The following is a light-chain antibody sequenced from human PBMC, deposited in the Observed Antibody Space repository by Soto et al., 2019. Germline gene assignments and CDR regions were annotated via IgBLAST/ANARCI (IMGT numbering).Light chain of an antibody. CDR2: DAS. J-gene: IGKJ4*01. Sequence: EIVLTQSPATLSLSPWERATLSCRASQSVSSYLAWYQQKPGQAPRLLIYDASNRATGIPARFSGSGSGTDFTLTISSLEPEDFAVYYCQQRSNWPLFGGGTKVDIK. CDR3: QQRSNWPL. CDR1: QSVSSY. V-gene: IGKV3-11*01.